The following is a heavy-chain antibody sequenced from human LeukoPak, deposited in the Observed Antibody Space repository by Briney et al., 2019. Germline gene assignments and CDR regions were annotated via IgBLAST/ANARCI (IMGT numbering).Heavy chain of an antibody. CDR3: ARDDFEYSVHYGMDV. Sequence: KASETLSLTCSVSGGSISTYYWSWIRQPARKGLEWIGRVYRSGNTNYNPSLKSRVTMSVDTSKNQISLRLRSVTAADTAVYYCARDDFEYSVHYGMDVWGQGTTVTVSS. D-gene: IGHD3-9*01. V-gene: IGHV4-4*07. J-gene: IGHJ6*02. CDR2: VYRSGNT. CDR1: GGSISTYY.